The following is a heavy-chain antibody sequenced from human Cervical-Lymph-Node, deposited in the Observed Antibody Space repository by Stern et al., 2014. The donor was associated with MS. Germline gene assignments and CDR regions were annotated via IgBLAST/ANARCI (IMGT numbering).Heavy chain of an antibody. Sequence: QVQLQESGPGLVKPSQTLSLTCTVSSGSISSGGYYWNWIRQHPGEGLEWIGSIYYNGNPFYSPSLKSRVSMSIDTSENQFSLNLNSVTAADTAVYYCARSYELRSGSYYGPTDYWGQGTLVTVSS. CDR1: SGSISSGGYY. J-gene: IGHJ4*02. CDR2: IYYNGNP. D-gene: IGHD3-10*01. V-gene: IGHV4-31*03. CDR3: ARSYELRSGSYYGPTDY.